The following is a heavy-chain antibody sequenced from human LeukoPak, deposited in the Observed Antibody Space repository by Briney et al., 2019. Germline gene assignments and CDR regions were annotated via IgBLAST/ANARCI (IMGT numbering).Heavy chain of an antibody. CDR3: ARGQVVAAAGYFDY. CDR1: GYSISSGYY. J-gene: IGHJ4*02. V-gene: IGHV4-38-2*02. Sequence: PSETLSLTCTVSGYSISSGYYWGWIRQPPGKGLEWIGSIYHSGSTYYNPSLKSRVTISVDTPKNQFSLKLSSVTAADTAVYYCARGQVVAAAGYFDYWGQGTLVTVSS. CDR2: IYHSGST. D-gene: IGHD6-13*01.